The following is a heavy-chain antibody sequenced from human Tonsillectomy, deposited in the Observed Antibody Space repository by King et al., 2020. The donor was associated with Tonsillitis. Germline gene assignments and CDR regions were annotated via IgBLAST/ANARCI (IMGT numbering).Heavy chain of an antibody. V-gene: IGHV4-38-2*01. J-gene: IGHJ3*02. CDR2: IYHSGTA. Sequence: VQLQESGPGLVKPSETLSLTCAVSGYSISSGHYWGWIRQPPGKGLEWIGTIYHSGTAYYIPSLKSRVAILVDTSKNHPSLRLNSVTAADTAVYYCARARSSTGYYYPTDPFDIWGQGTMVTVSS. D-gene: IGHD3-22*01. CDR3: ARARSSTGYYYPTDPFDI. CDR1: GYSISSGHY.